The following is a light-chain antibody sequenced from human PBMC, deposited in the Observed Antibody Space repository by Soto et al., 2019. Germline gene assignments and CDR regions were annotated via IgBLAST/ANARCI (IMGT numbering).Light chain of an antibody. J-gene: IGKJ4*01. CDR2: DAS. CDR1: QSINYY. CDR3: QQRSNWPPLT. V-gene: IGKV3-11*01. Sequence: EIVLTQSPATLSLSPGERATLSCRASQSINYYLAWYQQKPSQAPRLLIYDASNRATGIPARFSGSGSGTDFTLTISSLEPEDFAVYYCQQRSNWPPLTFGGGTKVEIK.